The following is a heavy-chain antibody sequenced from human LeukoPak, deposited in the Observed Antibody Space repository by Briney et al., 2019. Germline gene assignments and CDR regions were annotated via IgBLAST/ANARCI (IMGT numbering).Heavy chain of an antibody. CDR3: ARGMIGRHYYGMDV. CDR1: GFTFSSYY. CDR2: ISGSRSNI. Sequence: GGSLRLSCAASGFTFSSYYMKWVRQAPGKGLEWVSSISGSRSNIYYADSVKGRFTISRDNAKNSSYLQMSSLRVEDTAVYFCARGMIGRHYYGMDVWGQGTTVTVSS. D-gene: IGHD3-16*01. V-gene: IGHV3-21*01. J-gene: IGHJ6*02.